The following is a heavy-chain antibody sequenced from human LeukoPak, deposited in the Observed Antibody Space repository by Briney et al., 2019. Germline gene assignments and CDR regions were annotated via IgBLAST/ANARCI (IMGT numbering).Heavy chain of an antibody. CDR2: ISDSGGST. Sequence: PGGSLRLSCAASGFTFSSYAMSWVRQAPGKGLEWVSAISDSGGSTYYADSVKGRFTISRDNSKNTLYLQMNSLRAEDTAVYYCARALGGEWELPYYFDYWGQGTLVTVSS. V-gene: IGHV3-23*01. CDR1: GFTFSSYA. CDR3: ARALGGEWELPYYFDY. J-gene: IGHJ4*02. D-gene: IGHD1-26*01.